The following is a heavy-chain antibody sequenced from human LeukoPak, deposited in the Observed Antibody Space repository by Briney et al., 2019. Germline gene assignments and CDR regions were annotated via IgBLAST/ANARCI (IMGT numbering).Heavy chain of an antibody. CDR3: AKKGPNSGYDHYYYYYYMDV. J-gene: IGHJ6*03. CDR1: GFTFNNYG. Sequence: GGSLRLSCAASGFTFNNYGMTWVRQAPGKGLEWVSAISGSGGSTYYADSVKGRFTISRDNSKNTLYLQMYSLRAEDTAVYYCAKKGPNSGYDHYYYYYYMDVWGKGTTVTISS. CDR2: ISGSGGST. D-gene: IGHD5-12*01. V-gene: IGHV3-23*01.